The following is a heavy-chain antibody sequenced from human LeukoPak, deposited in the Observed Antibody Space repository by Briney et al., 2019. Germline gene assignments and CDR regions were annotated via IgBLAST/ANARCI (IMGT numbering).Heavy chain of an antibody. CDR3: ARHEDRNWYFDH. V-gene: IGHV4-39*01. Sequence: SETLSLTCTVSGGSISSSSYYWGWIRQPPGKGLEWIGRIYYSGDTHYNTSLKSRVTISVDTSKNQFSLKLSSVTAPDTAVYYCARHEDRNWYFDHWGQGTLVTVSS. CDR1: GGSISSSSYY. J-gene: IGHJ4*02. CDR2: IYYSGDT. D-gene: IGHD1-1*01.